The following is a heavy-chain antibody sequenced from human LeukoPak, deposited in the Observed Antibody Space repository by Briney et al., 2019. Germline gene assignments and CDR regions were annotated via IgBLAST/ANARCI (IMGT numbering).Heavy chain of an antibody. Sequence: GGSLRLSCAASGFTFSDYYMSWIRQTPGKGLEWVSYISTGGSTIYYADSVKGRFTISRDNAKNSLFLQMNSLRVDDTAVYYCAKHDEDIVVVPAAILPPGYFDYWGQGTLVTVSS. CDR1: GFTFSDYY. J-gene: IGHJ4*02. CDR2: ISTGGSTI. V-gene: IGHV3-11*04. D-gene: IGHD2-2*02. CDR3: AKHDEDIVVVPAAILPPGYFDY.